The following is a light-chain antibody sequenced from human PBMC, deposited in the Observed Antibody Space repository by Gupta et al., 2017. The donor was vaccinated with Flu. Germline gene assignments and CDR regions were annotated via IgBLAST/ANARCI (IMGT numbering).Light chain of an antibody. V-gene: IGKV3-20*01. J-gene: IGKJ3*01. CDR3: QQYYTSPAT. CDR1: RSFSSNY. Sequence: SQGILSLSPGERATRSCRSSRSFSSNYLDWYKHKPGQAPRILIYGASNKATGITDRCSGSGTDFTLTISRLEPEDSAIYYCQQYYTSPATFGPGTRVDIK. CDR2: GAS.